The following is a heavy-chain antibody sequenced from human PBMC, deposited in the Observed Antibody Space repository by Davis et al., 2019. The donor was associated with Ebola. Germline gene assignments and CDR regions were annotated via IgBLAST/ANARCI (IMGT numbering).Heavy chain of an antibody. D-gene: IGHD3-10*01. CDR2: INHSGST. CDR1: GGSFSGYY. V-gene: IGHV4-34*01. CDR3: ARQIMIRGVTGFGPYNWFDP. J-gene: IGHJ5*02. Sequence: MPSETLSLTCAVYGGSFSGYYWSWIRQPPGKGLEWIGEINHSGSTNYNPSLKSRVTISVDSSKNQFSLTLSSVAAADTAVYYCARQIMIRGVTGFGPYNWFDPWGQGTLVTVSS.